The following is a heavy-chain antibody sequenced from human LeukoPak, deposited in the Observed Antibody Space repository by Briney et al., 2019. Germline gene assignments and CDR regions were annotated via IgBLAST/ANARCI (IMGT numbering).Heavy chain of an antibody. J-gene: IGHJ4*02. D-gene: IGHD2-2*01. CDR2: TYYRSKWYN. CDR3: ARARRDIVVVPAAFDY. CDR1: GDSVSSNSAA. Sequence: SQTLSLTCAISGDSVSSNSAAWNWIRQSPSRGLEWLGRTYYRSKWYNDYAVSVKSRITINPDTSKNQFSLQLNSVTAADTAVYYCARARRDIVVVPAAFDYWGQGTLVTVSS. V-gene: IGHV6-1*01.